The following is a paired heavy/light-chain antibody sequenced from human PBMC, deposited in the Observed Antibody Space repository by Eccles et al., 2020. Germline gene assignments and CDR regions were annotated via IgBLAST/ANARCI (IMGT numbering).Light chain of an antibody. Sequence: DIQMTQSPSTLSASVGDRVTITCRASQSINNWLAWYQQRPGKAPNLLIHKTSTLESGVPSRFSGSGSGTEFTLTISCLQPDDVATYYCQQYNSYSLFTFGPGTKVDIK. CDR2: KTS. CDR1: QSINNW. CDR3: QQYNSYSLFT. V-gene: IGKV1-5*03. J-gene: IGKJ3*01.
Heavy chain of an antibody. D-gene: IGHD3-16*01. J-gene: IGHJ4*02. CDR1: GFTFSNYW. V-gene: IGHV3-7*03. Sequence: EVHLVESGGALVQPGGSLRLSCAASGFTFSNYWMSWVRQAPGKGLEWVANIKEDGSQEYYVDSVKGRFTISRDNAENSLYLQMNSLRVDDTAVYYCARDVTMGGRWGQGTLVTVSS. CDR2: IKEDGSQE. CDR3: ARDVTMGGR.